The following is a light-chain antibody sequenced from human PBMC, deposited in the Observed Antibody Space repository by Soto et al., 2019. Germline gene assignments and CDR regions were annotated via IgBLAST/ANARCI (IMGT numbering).Light chain of an antibody. J-gene: IGKJ1*01. CDR3: QQYNNWPQT. V-gene: IGKV3-15*01. Sequence: ETMITPSPDPPSVSLGERATPPCRASQSLRSSLAWYQQKPGQAPRLLIYDASTRATGIPARFSGSGSGTDFTLTISGLQSEDFAVYYCQQYNNWPQTFGQGTRWIS. CDR2: DAS. CDR1: QSLRSS.